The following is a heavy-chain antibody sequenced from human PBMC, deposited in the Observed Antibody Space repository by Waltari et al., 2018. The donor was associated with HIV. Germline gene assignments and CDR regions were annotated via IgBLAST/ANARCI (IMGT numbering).Heavy chain of an antibody. V-gene: IGHV4-39*01. J-gene: IGHJ4*02. CDR1: DGSIDRSSYY. Sequence: QLQLQESGPGLVKPSETLSLTCTVSDGSIDRSSYYWGWIRQPPGKGLEWIGSIYYSGSTYDNPSLKSRVNISVDTSKNRFSLKLSSVTAADTAVYYCARHVGGYDSSGYFPYYFDYWGQGALVTVSS. CDR2: IYYSGST. CDR3: ARHVGGYDSSGYFPYYFDY. D-gene: IGHD3-22*01.